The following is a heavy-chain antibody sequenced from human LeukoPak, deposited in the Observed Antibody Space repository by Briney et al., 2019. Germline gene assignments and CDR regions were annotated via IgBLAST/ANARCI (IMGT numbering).Heavy chain of an antibody. J-gene: IGHJ6*03. CDR2: IYTSGST. Sequence: SETLSLTCTVSGGSISSGSYYWSWIRQPAGKGLEWIGRIYTSGSTNYNPSLKSRVTISVDTSKNQFSLKLSSVTAADTAVYYCARFQLKYYYDSSGDFGMDVWGKGTTVTVSS. D-gene: IGHD3-22*01. CDR1: GGSISSGSYY. CDR3: ARFQLKYYYDSSGDFGMDV. V-gene: IGHV4-61*02.